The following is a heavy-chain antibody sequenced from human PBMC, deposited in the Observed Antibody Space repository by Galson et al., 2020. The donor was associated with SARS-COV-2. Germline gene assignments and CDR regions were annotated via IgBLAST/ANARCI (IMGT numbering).Heavy chain of an antibody. Sequence: ASVQVSCQASGYTFISFYIHWVRQAPGQGLEWMGVINPSGDITSYAQKLRGRVTVTRDMSTQTVYMGLSSLTSEDTAVYYCAKEWGDINSSVFDYGGQGSLVVVSS. J-gene: IGHJ4*02. CDR1: GYTFISFY. D-gene: IGHD3-3*01. CDR2: INPSGDIT. CDR3: AKEWGDINSSVFDY. V-gene: IGHV1-46*04.